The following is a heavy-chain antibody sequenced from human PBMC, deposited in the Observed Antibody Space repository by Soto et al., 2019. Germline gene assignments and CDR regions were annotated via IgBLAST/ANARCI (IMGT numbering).Heavy chain of an antibody. CDR2: INPYNGNT. CDR3: ATEGLLKAARYGMDV. J-gene: IGHJ6*02. Sequence: ASVKVSCKASGGTFSSYGISWVRQAPGQGLEWMGGINPYNGNTNYAQKIQGRVTMTEDTSTDTAYMELSSLRSEDTAVYYCATEGLLKAARYGMDVWGQGTTVTVSS. CDR1: GGTFSSYG. V-gene: IGHV1-18*01. D-gene: IGHD6-6*01.